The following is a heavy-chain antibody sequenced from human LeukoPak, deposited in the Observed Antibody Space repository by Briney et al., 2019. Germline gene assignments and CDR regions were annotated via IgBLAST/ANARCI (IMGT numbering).Heavy chain of an antibody. CDR3: AREKGISSSGYGAYYYYGMDV. J-gene: IGHJ6*04. CDR1: GFTFSSYD. V-gene: IGHV3-13*01. D-gene: IGHD6-13*01. CDR2: IGTAGDT. Sequence: PGGSLRLSCAASGFTFSSYDMHWVRQATGKGLEWVSAIGTAGDTYYPGSVKGRFTISRENAKNSLYLQMNSLRAGDTAVYYCAREKGISSSGYGAYYYYGMDVGAKGTTVTVPS.